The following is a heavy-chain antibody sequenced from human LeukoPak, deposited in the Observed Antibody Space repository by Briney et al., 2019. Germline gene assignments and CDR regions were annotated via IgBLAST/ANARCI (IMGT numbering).Heavy chain of an antibody. Sequence: TGGSLRLSCAASGFTFSSYWMHWVRQAPGKGLVWVSRINSDGSSTNYADSVKGRFTISRDNAKNTLYLQMNSLRVEDTAVYYCASSSGGFNWFDPWGQGTLVTVSS. CDR1: GFTFSSYW. CDR3: ASSSGGFNWFDP. V-gene: IGHV3-74*01. J-gene: IGHJ5*02. D-gene: IGHD3-22*01. CDR2: INSDGSST.